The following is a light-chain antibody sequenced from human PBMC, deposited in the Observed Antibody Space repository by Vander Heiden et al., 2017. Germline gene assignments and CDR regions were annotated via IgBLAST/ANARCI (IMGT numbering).Light chain of an antibody. CDR3: QVWDSTSDPSVV. J-gene: IGLJ2*01. V-gene: IGLV3-21*02. Sequence: SYVLTHPPSVSVAPGQTARIPCGGDNIGSKTVHWYQQRPGRAPVLVVYDDTDRPSGIPERFSGSNSGNTATLTISRVEAGDEADYSCQVWDSTSDPSVVFGGGTKLTVL. CDR2: DDT. CDR1: NIGSKT.